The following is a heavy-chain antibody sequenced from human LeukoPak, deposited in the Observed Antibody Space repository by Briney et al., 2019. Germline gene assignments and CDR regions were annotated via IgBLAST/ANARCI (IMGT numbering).Heavy chain of an antibody. CDR2: IIPIFGTA. V-gene: IGHV1-69*01. CDR3: AKDQGTAIFGVVIPDWYFDL. D-gene: IGHD3-3*01. CDR1: GGTFSSYA. J-gene: IGHJ2*01. Sequence: SVKVSCKASGGTFSSYAISWVRQAPGQGLEWMGGIIPIFGTANYAQKFQGRVTITADESTSTAYMELSSLRSEDTAVYYCAKDQGTAIFGVVIPDWYFDLWGRGTLVTVSS.